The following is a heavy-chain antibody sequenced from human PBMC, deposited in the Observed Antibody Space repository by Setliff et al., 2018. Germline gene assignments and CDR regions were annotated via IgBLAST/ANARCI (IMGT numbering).Heavy chain of an antibody. J-gene: IGHJ4*02. V-gene: IGHV3-74*01. D-gene: IGHD2-21*01. CDR2: ISEDGSDT. CDR1: GFTLSPYW. CDR3: ASSFTRHMGAADY. Sequence: PGGSLRLSCAASGFTLSPYWMHWVRQAPGKGLVWVSRISEDGSDTTYADSVKGRFTISRDNSKNTLFLEMNSLRAEDTAVYYCASSFTRHMGAADYWGQGTLVTVSS.